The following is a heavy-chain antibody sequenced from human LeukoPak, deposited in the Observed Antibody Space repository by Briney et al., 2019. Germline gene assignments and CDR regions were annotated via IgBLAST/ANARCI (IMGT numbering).Heavy chain of an antibody. Sequence: GGSLRLSCAASGFTFSRYSMNWVRQAPGKGLEWVSYISNSGGTIYYADSVKGRFTTSRDNAKNSLYLQMNSLRGEDTAVYYCARLWGYCSGGSCYSTPYWGQGTLVTVSS. V-gene: IGHV3-48*01. CDR1: GFTFSRYS. CDR2: ISNSGGTI. CDR3: ARLWGYCSGGSCYSTPY. J-gene: IGHJ4*02. D-gene: IGHD2-15*01.